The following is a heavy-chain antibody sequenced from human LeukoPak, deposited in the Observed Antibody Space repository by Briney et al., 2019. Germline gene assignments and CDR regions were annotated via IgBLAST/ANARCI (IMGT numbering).Heavy chain of an antibody. D-gene: IGHD5-12*01. Sequence: GGSLRLSCAASGFTFSSYAMSWVRQAPGKGLEWVSAISGSGGSTYYADSVKGRFTISRDNSKNSLYLQMNSLRAEDTALYYCAKDGNSGYDGVDYWGQGTLVTVSS. V-gene: IGHV3-23*01. J-gene: IGHJ4*02. CDR3: AKDGNSGYDGVDY. CDR1: GFTFSSYA. CDR2: ISGSGGST.